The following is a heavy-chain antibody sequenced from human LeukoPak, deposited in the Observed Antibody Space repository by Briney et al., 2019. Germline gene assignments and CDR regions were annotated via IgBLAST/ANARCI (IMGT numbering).Heavy chain of an antibody. V-gene: IGHV3-48*01. CDR3: ARDDYHDSSGKRAY. J-gene: IGHJ4*02. CDR1: GFTFSSYS. D-gene: IGHD3-22*01. CDR2: ISSGSGPT. Sequence: GGSLRLSCAASGFTFSSYSLNWVRQAPGKGLEWVSYISSGSGPTYYADSVKGRFTISRDNAKNSLYLQMNSLRAEDTAVYYCARDDYHDSSGKRAYWGQGTLVTVSS.